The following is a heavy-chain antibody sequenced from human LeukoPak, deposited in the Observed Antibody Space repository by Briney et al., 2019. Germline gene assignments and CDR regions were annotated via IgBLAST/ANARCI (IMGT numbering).Heavy chain of an antibody. J-gene: IGHJ5*02. Sequence: GASVKVSCKASGGTFSSYAISWVRQAPGQGLEWMGGIIPIFGTANYAQKFQGRVTITADESTSTAYMELSSLRSEDTAVYYCARDSSGWYGRNWFDPWGQGTLVTVSS. D-gene: IGHD6-19*01. CDR1: GGTFSSYA. V-gene: IGHV1-69*13. CDR3: ARDSSGWYGRNWFDP. CDR2: IIPIFGTA.